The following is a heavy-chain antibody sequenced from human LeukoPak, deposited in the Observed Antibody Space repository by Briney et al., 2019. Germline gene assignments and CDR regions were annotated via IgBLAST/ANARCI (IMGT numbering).Heavy chain of an antibody. Sequence: ASVKVSCKASGYTFTSYGISWVRQAPGQGLGWMGWISAYNGNTNYAQKLQGRVTMTTDTSTSTAYMELSSLRSEDTAVYYCAREYYYDSSGYASRGYYGMDVWGQGTTVTVS. CDR3: AREYYYDSSGYASRGYYGMDV. CDR1: GYTFTSYG. J-gene: IGHJ6*02. CDR2: ISAYNGNT. D-gene: IGHD3-22*01. V-gene: IGHV1-18*01.